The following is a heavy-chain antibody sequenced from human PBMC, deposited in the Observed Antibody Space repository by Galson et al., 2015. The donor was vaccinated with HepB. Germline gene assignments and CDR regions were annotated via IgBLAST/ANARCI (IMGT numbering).Heavy chain of an antibody. V-gene: IGHV4-59*01. Sequence: SETLSLTCSVSGGSISGYYWSWIRQPPGRGLEWIGYIYSSGNTAYNPSLKSRLTISLDTSKNLIALKLSSVTAADTAMYYCARVGHDYDYDYWGQGTLVTVSS. CDR2: IYSSGNT. CDR1: GGSISGYY. D-gene: IGHD5-12*01. J-gene: IGHJ4*02. CDR3: ARVGHDYDYDY.